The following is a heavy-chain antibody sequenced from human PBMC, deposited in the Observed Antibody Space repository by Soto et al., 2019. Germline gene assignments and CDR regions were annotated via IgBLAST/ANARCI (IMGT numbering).Heavy chain of an antibody. CDR2: IIPIFGTA. V-gene: IGHV1-69*01. J-gene: IGHJ5*02. CDR1: GGTFSSYA. Sequence: QVQLVQSGAAVKKPGSSVKVSCKASGGTFSSYAISWVRQAPGQGLEWMGGIIPIFGTANYAQKFQGRVTITADESTSTAYVELSSLRSEDTAVYYCARDGCSSTSCYAGWFDPWGQRTLVTVSS. CDR3: ARDGCSSTSCYAGWFDP. D-gene: IGHD2-2*01.